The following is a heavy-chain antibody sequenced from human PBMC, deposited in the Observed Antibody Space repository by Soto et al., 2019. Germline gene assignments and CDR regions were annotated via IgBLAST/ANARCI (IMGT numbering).Heavy chain of an antibody. CDR2: IYHSGST. CDR1: GGSISSSNW. V-gene: IGHV4-4*02. D-gene: IGHD3-22*01. CDR3: ARRGQTRDSPYGMDV. Sequence: SETLSLTCAVSGGSISSSNWWSWVRQPPGKGLEWIGEIYHSGSTNYNPSLKSRVTISVDKSKNQSSLKLSSVTAADTAVYYCARRGQTRDSPYGMDVWGQGTTVTVSS. J-gene: IGHJ6*02.